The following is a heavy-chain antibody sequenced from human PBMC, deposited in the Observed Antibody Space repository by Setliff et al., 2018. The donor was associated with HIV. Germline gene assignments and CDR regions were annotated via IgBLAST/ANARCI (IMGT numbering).Heavy chain of an antibody. CDR2: IYDSGHT. CDR3: ARARGLQDSGYDYVLYYFDY. Sequence: PSETLSLTCAVSGYSISSGYYWGWIRQPPGKGLEWIGNIYDSGHTFYNPSLKSRVTISVDTFKNQFSLKLTSVTATDTAVYYCARARGLQDSGYDYVLYYFDYWGQGTLVTVSS. CDR1: GYSISSGYY. D-gene: IGHD5-12*01. V-gene: IGHV4-38-2*01. J-gene: IGHJ4*02.